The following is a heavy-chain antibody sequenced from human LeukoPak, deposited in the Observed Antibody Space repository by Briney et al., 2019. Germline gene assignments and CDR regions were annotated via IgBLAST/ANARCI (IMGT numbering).Heavy chain of an antibody. CDR2: IFPTSREI. Sequence: GGSLRLSCAASGFTFSSFAMIWVRQPPGKGLEWVSSIFPTSREIRYADSVRGRFTISRDNSKSTLSLQMNSLRAEDTAIYCCATYRQVMLPFESWGQGTLVTVSS. D-gene: IGHD5-18*01. CDR1: GFTFSSFA. V-gene: IGHV3-23*01. J-gene: IGHJ4*02. CDR3: ATYRQVMLPFES.